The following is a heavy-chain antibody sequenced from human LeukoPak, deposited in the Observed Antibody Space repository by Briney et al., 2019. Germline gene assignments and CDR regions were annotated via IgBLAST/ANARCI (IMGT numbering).Heavy chain of an antibody. J-gene: IGHJ4*02. Sequence: GGSLRLSCAASGFTFSSYWMSWVRQAPGKGLEWVANIKQDGSEKYYVDSVKGRFTISRGNAKNSLYLQMNSLRAEDTAVYYCARVDSGYDSPSFDYWGQGTLVTVSS. CDR2: IKQDGSEK. CDR3: ARVDSGYDSPSFDY. V-gene: IGHV3-7*03. D-gene: IGHD5-12*01. CDR1: GFTFSSYW.